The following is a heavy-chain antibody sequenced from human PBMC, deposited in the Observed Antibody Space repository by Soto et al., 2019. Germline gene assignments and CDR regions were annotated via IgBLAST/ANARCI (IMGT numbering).Heavy chain of an antibody. D-gene: IGHD2-15*01. V-gene: IGHV4-30-4*01. CDR2: IYYSGST. J-gene: IGHJ4*02. CDR3: ATLRSSGGRPVDY. CDR1: GGSISSGDYY. Sequence: QVQLQESGPGLLKPSQTLSLTCTVSGGSISSGDYYWSWIRQPPGKGLEWIGYIYYSGSTYYNPSPQSLVTISVHTSKNQFSLRLSSVTAADTAVFYRATLRSSGGRPVDYWGQGTLVTVSS.